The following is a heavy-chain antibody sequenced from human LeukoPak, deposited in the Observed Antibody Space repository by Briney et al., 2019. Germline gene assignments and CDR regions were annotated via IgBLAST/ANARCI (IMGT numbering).Heavy chain of an antibody. Sequence: GASVKVSCXASGYTFTSYYMHWVRQAHGQGLEWMGIINPSGGSTSYAQKFQGRVTMTRDTSTSTVYMELSSLRSEDTAVYYCARDRSPPNWLEPPRVLDYWGQGTLVTVSS. CDR1: GYTFTSYY. J-gene: IGHJ4*02. CDR3: ARDRSPPNWLEPPRVLDY. CDR2: INPSGGST. D-gene: IGHD1-1*01. V-gene: IGHV1-46*01.